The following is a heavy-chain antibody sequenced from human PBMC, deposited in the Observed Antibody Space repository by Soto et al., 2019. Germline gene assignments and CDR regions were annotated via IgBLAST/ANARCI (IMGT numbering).Heavy chain of an antibody. Sequence: EVQLVESGGGLVQPGGSLRLSCAASGFTVSSNYMSWVRQAPGKGLEWVSVIYSGGSTYYADSVKGRFTISRDNSKNTLYLQKNSLRAEDTAVYYCARGSMTTVTTYFDYWGQGTLVTVSS. CDR1: GFTVSSNY. D-gene: IGHD4-17*01. V-gene: IGHV3-66*01. CDR2: IYSGGST. CDR3: ARGSMTTVTTYFDY. J-gene: IGHJ4*02.